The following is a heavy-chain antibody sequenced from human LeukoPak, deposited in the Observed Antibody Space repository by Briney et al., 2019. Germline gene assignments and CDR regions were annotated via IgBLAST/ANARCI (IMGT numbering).Heavy chain of an antibody. CDR3: ARDHPKSGGWYANPGWDFDY. CDR1: GYTFTGYY. Sequence: ASVKVSCKVSGYTFTGYYMHWVRHAPGQGLEWMGWINPNSGGTNYAQKFQGRVTMTRDTSISTAYMELSRLRSDDTAVYYCARDHPKSGGWYANPGWDFDYWGQGTLVTVSS. CDR2: INPNSGGT. V-gene: IGHV1-2*02. J-gene: IGHJ4*02. D-gene: IGHD2-15*01.